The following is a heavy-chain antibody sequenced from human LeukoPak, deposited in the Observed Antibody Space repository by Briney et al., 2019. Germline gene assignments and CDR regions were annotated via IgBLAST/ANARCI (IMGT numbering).Heavy chain of an antibody. Sequence: ASVKVSCKTSGYTFTFYYIHWLRQAPGQGFEWLGWSDPNSGATKYEHFQGRVTMTWDTSIDTAYMELTRLTSDDTAVYYCARVSKLNDFWSGSTYYFDYWGQGTLVTVSS. CDR3: ARVSKLNDFWSGSTYYFDY. CDR1: GYTFTFYY. D-gene: IGHD3-3*01. CDR2: SDPNSGAT. V-gene: IGHV1-2*02. J-gene: IGHJ4*02.